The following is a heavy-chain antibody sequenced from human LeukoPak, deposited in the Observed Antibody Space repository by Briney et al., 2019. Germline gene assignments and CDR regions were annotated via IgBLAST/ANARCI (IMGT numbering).Heavy chain of an antibody. D-gene: IGHD6-13*01. CDR1: GYTFTGFY. CDR2: INPNSGDT. CDR3: ARDPESRNSIAAAGVDY. Sequence: ASVKVSCKASGYTFTGFYMHWVRQAPGQGLEWMGWINPNSGDTDYAQKFQGRVTMTRDTSISTAYMELSRLRSDDTAVYYCARDPESRNSIAAAGVDYWGQGTLVTVSS. V-gene: IGHV1-2*02. J-gene: IGHJ4*02.